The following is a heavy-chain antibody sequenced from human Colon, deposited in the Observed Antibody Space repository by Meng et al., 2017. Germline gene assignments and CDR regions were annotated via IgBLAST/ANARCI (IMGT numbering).Heavy chain of an antibody. V-gene: IGHV1-2*06. Sequence: QLPLVQSGAEVKNPRDSVTVSCKASGYTLYIHWVRLRPGEGLEWMGRINPRTGDTKSAQSFQGRVTMTRDTSTTTFSMDLRSLTTDDSAIYFCARESADGGSFDLWGQGTLVTVSS. CDR1: GYTLY. CDR3: ARESADGGSFDL. CDR2: INPRTGDT. D-gene: IGHD2-15*01. J-gene: IGHJ4*02.